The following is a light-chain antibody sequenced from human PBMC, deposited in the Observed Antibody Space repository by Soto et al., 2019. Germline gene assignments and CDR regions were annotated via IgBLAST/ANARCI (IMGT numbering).Light chain of an antibody. V-gene: IGKV4-1*01. Sequence: DIVMTQSPDSLAVSLGETATINSKSSQSVLYSSNNKNYVAWYQQKSGQPPKLLIYWASTRESGVPDRFSGRGSGTDFPLTISSLQAEDVAVYYCQQYYSTPSFGPGTKVEIK. J-gene: IGKJ1*01. CDR1: QSVLYSSNNKNY. CDR2: WAS. CDR3: QQYYSTPS.